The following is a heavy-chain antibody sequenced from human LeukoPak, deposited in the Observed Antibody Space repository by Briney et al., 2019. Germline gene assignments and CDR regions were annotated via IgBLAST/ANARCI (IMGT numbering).Heavy chain of an antibody. J-gene: IGHJ6*02. CDR3: AKEEAFSTKYYYYGMDV. Sequence: PGGSLRLSCAASGFTFSNSWMSWVRQAPGKGLEWVAVISYDGSNKYHADSVKGRFTISRDNSKNTLYLQMNSLRAEDTAVYYCAKEEAFSTKYYYYGMDVWGQGTTVTVSS. V-gene: IGHV3-30*18. CDR2: ISYDGSNK. D-gene: IGHD2-2*01. CDR1: GFTFSNSW.